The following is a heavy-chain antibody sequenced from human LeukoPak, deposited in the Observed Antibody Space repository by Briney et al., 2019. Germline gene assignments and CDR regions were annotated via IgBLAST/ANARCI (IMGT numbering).Heavy chain of an antibody. CDR2: INTNTGNP. Sequence: ASVKVSCKASGYTFTSYAMNWVRQAPGQGLEWMGWINTNTGNPTYAQGFTGRFVFSLDTSVSTAYLQISSLKAEDTAVYYCARVRPRPYYYGMDVWGQGTTVTVSS. CDR1: GYTFTSYA. CDR3: ARVRPRPYYYGMDV. V-gene: IGHV7-4-1*02. D-gene: IGHD4-23*01. J-gene: IGHJ6*02.